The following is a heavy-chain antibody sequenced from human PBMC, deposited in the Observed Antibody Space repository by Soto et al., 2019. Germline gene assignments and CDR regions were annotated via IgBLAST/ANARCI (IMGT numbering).Heavy chain of an antibody. CDR1: GFTFSTYA. CDR3: ALRKTGSYFDY. J-gene: IGHJ4*02. CDR2: IGASGAGT. V-gene: IGHV3-23*01. D-gene: IGHD1-26*01. Sequence: DVQLLESGGGLVQPGGSLRLSCAGSGFTFSTYAMSWVRQAPGKGLEWVSGIGASGAGTYYADSVKGRFTISRDNSKNTLHLQMNSLRAEDTAVYYCALRKTGSYFDYWDQGALVTVSS.